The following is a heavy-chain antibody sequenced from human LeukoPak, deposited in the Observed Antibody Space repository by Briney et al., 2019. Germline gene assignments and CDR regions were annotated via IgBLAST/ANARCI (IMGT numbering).Heavy chain of an antibody. CDR1: GFTFSNAW. CDR2: ISGSGGST. V-gene: IGHV3-23*01. CDR3: AKDGTGYGDYARNYYFDY. Sequence: GGSLRLPCAASGFTFSNAWMSWVRQAPGKGLEWVSAISGSGGSTYYADSVKGRFTISRDNSKNTLYLQMNSLRAEDTAVYYCAKDGTGYGDYARNYYFDYWGQGTLVTVSS. J-gene: IGHJ4*02. D-gene: IGHD4-17*01.